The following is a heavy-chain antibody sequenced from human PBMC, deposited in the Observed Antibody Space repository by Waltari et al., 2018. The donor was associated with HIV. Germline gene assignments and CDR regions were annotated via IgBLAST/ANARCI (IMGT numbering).Heavy chain of an antibody. CDR2: ISAYNGNT. V-gene: IGHV1-18*01. J-gene: IGHJ4*02. Sequence: QVQLVQSGAEVKKPGASVKVSYKASGYTFTSYGISWVRQAPGQGLEWMGWISAYNGNTNYAQKLQGRVTMTTDTSTSTAYMELRSLRSDDTAVYYCARMAERYSSSWFPLDYWGQGTLVTVSS. CDR1: GYTFTSYG. CDR3: ARMAERYSSSWFPLDY. D-gene: IGHD6-13*01.